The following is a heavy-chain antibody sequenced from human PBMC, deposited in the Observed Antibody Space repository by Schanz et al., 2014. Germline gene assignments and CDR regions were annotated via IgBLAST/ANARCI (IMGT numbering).Heavy chain of an antibody. Sequence: VQLVESGGGLVQPGGSLRLSCSASGFTFSIYAMHWVRQAPGKGLEWVAVIWYDGSNKYYADSVKGRFTISRDNSKNTLFLQMNSLRAEDTALYYCARDRRNADLDYWGQGTLVTVSS. V-gene: IGHV3-33*08. D-gene: IGHD1-1*01. J-gene: IGHJ4*02. CDR2: IWYDGSNK. CDR3: ARDRRNADLDY. CDR1: GFTFSIYA.